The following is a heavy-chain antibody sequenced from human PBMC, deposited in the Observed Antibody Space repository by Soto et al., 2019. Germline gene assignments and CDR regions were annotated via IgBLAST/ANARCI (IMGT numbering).Heavy chain of an antibody. Sequence: EVQLLESGGGLVQPGGSLRLSCAASGFTFSSYAMSWVRQAPGKGLEWVSAISGSGGSTYYADSVKGRFTISRDNSKNTLYLQMTSLRAEDTAVYYCAKDATMVRGVIISLVADYWGQGTLVTVSS. CDR2: ISGSGGST. V-gene: IGHV3-23*01. CDR1: GFTFSSYA. J-gene: IGHJ4*02. CDR3: AKDATMVRGVIISLVADY. D-gene: IGHD3-10*01.